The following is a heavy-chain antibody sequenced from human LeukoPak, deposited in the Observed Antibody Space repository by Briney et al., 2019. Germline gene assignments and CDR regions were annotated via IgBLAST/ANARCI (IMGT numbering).Heavy chain of an antibody. V-gene: IGHV3-7*03. J-gene: IGHJ4*02. CDR1: GFTFTSYW. CDR2: IKKDGSEK. CDR3: AKDLSTMIVRGYFDY. D-gene: IGHD3-22*01. Sequence: GGSLRLSCATSGFTFTSYWMSWVRQAPGKGLEWVANIKKDGSEKYYVDSVKGRFTISRDNAKNSLYLQMNSLRAEDTAVYYCAKDLSTMIVRGYFDYWGQGALVTVSS.